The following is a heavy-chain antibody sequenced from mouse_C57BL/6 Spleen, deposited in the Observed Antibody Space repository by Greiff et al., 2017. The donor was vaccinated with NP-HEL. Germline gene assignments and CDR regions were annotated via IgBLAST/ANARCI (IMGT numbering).Heavy chain of an antibody. CDR2: IYPGDGDT. J-gene: IGHJ2*01. D-gene: IGHD2-1*01. V-gene: IGHV1-82*01. Sequence: QVQLQQSGPELVKPGASVKISCKASGYAFSSSWMNWVKQRPGKGLEWIGRIYPGDGDTNYNGKFKGKATLTADKSSSTAYMQLSSLTSEDSAVYFCARSGNHDYWGQGTTLTVSS. CDR3: ARSGNHDY. CDR1: GYAFSSSW.